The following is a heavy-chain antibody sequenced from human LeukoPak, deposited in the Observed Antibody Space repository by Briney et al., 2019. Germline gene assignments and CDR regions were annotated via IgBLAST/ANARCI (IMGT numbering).Heavy chain of an antibody. CDR1: GFTHSNHE. V-gene: IGHV3-48*03. CDR2: ISYSGRNNI. Sequence: GGSLRLSCAASGFTHSNHEINWVRQAPGKGLEWVSYISYSGRNNIYYADSVKGRFTLSRDNAKNSLYLQMNSLRAEDTAIYYCARETPNCGGDCFDYWGQGTLVTVSS. CDR3: ARETPNCGGDCFDY. J-gene: IGHJ4*02. D-gene: IGHD2-21*02.